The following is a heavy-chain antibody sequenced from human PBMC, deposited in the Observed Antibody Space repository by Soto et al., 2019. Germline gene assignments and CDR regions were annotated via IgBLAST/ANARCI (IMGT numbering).Heavy chain of an antibody. CDR1: GYTFSDYY. D-gene: IGHD1-1*01. CDR2: INPNSGGT. Sequence: QVQLVQSGAEVRKPGASVKVSCKASGYTFSDYYIHWVRQAPGQGLEWMGWINPNSGGTKYAPKFQGGVSMTTDTSITTAYMELSRLRSGDTAVYYCAREPATAKPEGVHFWVQGTLVTVSS. V-gene: IGHV1-2*02. J-gene: IGHJ4*02. CDR3: AREPATAKPEGVHF.